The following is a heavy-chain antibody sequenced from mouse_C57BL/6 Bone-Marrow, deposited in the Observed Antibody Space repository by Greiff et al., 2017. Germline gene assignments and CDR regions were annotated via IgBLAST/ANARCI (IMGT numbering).Heavy chain of an antibody. V-gene: IGHV5-9-1*02. CDR1: GFPFSSSA. J-gene: IGHJ3*01. CDR2: ICSGGECI. CDR3: TRELSGPWFAD. Sequence: EVKLIESGKGLVKPGGSLKLSCAASGFPFSSSAMSLVRQTPEKRVEWVAYICSGGECIYYAFTVKGRFTISRDNARNTLYLQMSSLKAEDTAIFYGTRELSGPWFADWGEGTQVTVSA. D-gene: IGHD3-3*01.